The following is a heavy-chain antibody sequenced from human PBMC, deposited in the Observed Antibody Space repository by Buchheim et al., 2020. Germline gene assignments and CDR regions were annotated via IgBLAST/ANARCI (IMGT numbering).Heavy chain of an antibody. D-gene: IGHD3-22*01. Sequence: VQLVESGGGLVQPGGSLRLSCAASGFTFSSYWMSWVRQAPGKGLEWVANIKQDGSEKYYVDSVKGRFTISRDNAKNSPYLQMNSLRAEDTAVYYCARHFSYDSSGYKPNYYYGMDVWGQGTT. CDR1: GFTFSSYW. CDR2: IKQDGSEK. V-gene: IGHV3-7*01. J-gene: IGHJ6*02. CDR3: ARHFSYDSSGYKPNYYYGMDV.